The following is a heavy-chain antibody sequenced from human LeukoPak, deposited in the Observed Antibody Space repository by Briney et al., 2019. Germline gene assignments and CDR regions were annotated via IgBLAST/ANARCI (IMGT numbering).Heavy chain of an antibody. V-gene: IGHV4-4*07. D-gene: IGHD3-16*02. CDR2: IYTSGST. CDR1: GGSISSYY. Sequence: KASETLSLTCTVSGGSISSYYWSWIRQPAGKGLEWIGRIYTSGSTNYNPSLKSRVTMSVDTSKNQFSLKLSSVTVADTAVYYCARESSMITFGGVIQYYYMDVWGKGTTVTISS. CDR3: ARESSMITFGGVIQYYYMDV. J-gene: IGHJ6*03.